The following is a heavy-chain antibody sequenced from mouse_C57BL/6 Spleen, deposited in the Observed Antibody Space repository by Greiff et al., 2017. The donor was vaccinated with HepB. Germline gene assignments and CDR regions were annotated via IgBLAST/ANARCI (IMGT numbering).Heavy chain of an antibody. Sequence: VQLQQSGAELVKPGASVKLSCKASGYTFTSYWMHWVKQRPGQGLEWIGMIHPNSGSTNYNEKFKSKATLTVDKSSSTAYMQLSSLTSEDSAVYYCARRDWDYAMDYWGQGTSVTVSS. D-gene: IGHD4-1*01. CDR2: IHPNSGST. J-gene: IGHJ4*01. CDR3: ARRDWDYAMDY. V-gene: IGHV1-64*01. CDR1: GYTFTSYW.